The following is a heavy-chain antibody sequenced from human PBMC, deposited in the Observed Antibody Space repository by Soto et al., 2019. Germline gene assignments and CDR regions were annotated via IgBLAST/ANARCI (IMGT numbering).Heavy chain of an antibody. Sequence: QVQLVESGGGVVQPGRSLRLSCAASGFTFSSYAMHWVRQAPGKGLEWVAVISYDGSNKYYADSVKGRFTISRDNSKNTLYLQMNSLRAEDTAVYYCAITNVPAASPNPQYYYYGMDVWGQGTTVTVSS. D-gene: IGHD2-2*01. CDR3: AITNVPAASPNPQYYYYGMDV. J-gene: IGHJ6*02. CDR1: GFTFSSYA. CDR2: ISYDGSNK. V-gene: IGHV3-30-3*01.